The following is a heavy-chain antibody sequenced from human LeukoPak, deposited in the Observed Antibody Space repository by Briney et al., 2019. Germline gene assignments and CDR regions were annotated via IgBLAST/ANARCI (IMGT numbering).Heavy chain of an antibody. CDR2: IKQDGSDK. CDR1: GFTFNSYW. D-gene: IGHD3/OR15-3a*01. Sequence: PGGSLRLSCAVSGFTFNSYWMTWVRQAPGKGLEGVANIKQDGSDKKYVDSVKGRFTISRDNAKDSLYLQMDSLRVEDTAVYYCVRGGLNNDQMKDHWGLGTLVSVSS. V-gene: IGHV3-7*01. CDR3: VRGGLNNDQMKDH. J-gene: IGHJ4*02.